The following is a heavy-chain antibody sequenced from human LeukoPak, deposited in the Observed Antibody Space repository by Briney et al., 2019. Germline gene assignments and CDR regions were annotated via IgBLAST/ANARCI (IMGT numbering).Heavy chain of an antibody. Sequence: SETLSLTCTVSGGSISNYYWSWIRQPPGKGLDGIGYSFYSGSTNYNPSLKSRVTISVHTSKHQFSLKVTSVTAADTAVYYCARGGSSGYDPFDYWGQGTLVIVSS. CDR3: ARGGSSGYDPFDY. D-gene: IGHD5-12*01. CDR2: SFYSGST. V-gene: IGHV4-59*01. CDR1: GGSISNYY. J-gene: IGHJ4*02.